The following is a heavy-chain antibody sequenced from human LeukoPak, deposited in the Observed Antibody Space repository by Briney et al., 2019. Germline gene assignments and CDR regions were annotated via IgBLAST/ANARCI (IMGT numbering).Heavy chain of an antibody. V-gene: IGHV1-69*06. CDR1: GGTFSSHA. CDR2: IIPIFGTA. D-gene: IGHD5-18*01. CDR3: ASGGYSYGYDGEIYYYYMDV. Sequence: SVKVSCKASGGTFSSHAISWVRQAPGQGLEWMGGIIPIFGTANYAQKFQGRVTITADNSTNTPYMELSSLRSEDTAVYYCASGGYSYGYDGEIYYYYMDVWGKGTTVTVSS. J-gene: IGHJ6*03.